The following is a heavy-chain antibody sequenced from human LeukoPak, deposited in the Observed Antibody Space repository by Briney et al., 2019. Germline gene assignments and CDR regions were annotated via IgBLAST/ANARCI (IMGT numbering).Heavy chain of an antibody. V-gene: IGHV3-30-3*01. CDR2: ISYDGSNK. J-gene: IGHJ4*02. CDR1: GFTFSSYA. D-gene: IGHD2-2*01. Sequence: PGGSLRLSCAASGFTFSSYAMHWVRQAPGKGLEWVAVISYDGSNKYYADSVKGRFTISRDNSKNTLYLQMNSLRAEDTAVYYCARDALLYDGIVVPAAWGYFDYWGQGTLVTVS. CDR3: ARDALLYDGIVVPAAWGYFDY.